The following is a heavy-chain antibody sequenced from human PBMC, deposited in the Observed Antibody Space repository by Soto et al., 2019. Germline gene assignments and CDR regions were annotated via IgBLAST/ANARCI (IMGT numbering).Heavy chain of an antibody. J-gene: IGHJ6*02. V-gene: IGHV3-23*01. CDR3: AKDRYSSPQDYYYYGMDV. Sequence: GGSLRLSCAASGFTFSSYAMSWVRQAPGKGLEWDSAISGSGGSTYYADSVKGRFTISRDNSKNTLYLQMNSLRAEDTAVYYCAKDRYSSPQDYYYYGMDVWGQGTTVTVSS. CDR2: ISGSGGST. D-gene: IGHD6-13*01. CDR1: GFTFSSYA.